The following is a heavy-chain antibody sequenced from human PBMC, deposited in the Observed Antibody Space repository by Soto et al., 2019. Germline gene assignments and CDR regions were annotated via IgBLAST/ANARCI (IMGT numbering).Heavy chain of an antibody. V-gene: IGHV4-39*01. CDR2: IYYSGST. J-gene: IGHJ4*02. CDR1: GGSISSSSYY. CDR3: ARLYYYGSGNAFDY. D-gene: IGHD3-10*01. Sequence: PSETLSLTCTVSGGSISSSSYYWGWIRQPPGKGLEWIGSIYYSGSTYYNPSLKSRVTISVDTSKNQFSLKLSSVTAADTAVYYCARLYYYGSGNAFDYWGQGTLVTVSS.